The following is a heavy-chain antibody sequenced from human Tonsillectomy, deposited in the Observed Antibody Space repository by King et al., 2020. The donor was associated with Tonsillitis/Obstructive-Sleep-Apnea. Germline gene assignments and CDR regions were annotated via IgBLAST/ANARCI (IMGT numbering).Heavy chain of an antibody. J-gene: IGHJ6*03. CDR2: IYYDGTT. V-gene: IGHV4-39*01. Sequence: LQLQESGPGLVKPSETLSLTCTVSGGSVSSSDYYWGWIRQPPGKGLEWIATIYYDGTTYYNPPLRSRVTMSVAPSKNQFSLNLNSVTAAATAVYYCARHSRDSSWGDYFYYMDVWGKGTTVTVSS. D-gene: IGHD6-6*01. CDR3: ARHSRDSSWGDYFYYMDV. CDR1: GGSVSSSDYY.